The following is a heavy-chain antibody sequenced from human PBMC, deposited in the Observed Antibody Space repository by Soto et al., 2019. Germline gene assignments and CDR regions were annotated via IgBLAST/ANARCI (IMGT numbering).Heavy chain of an antibody. J-gene: IGHJ3*02. V-gene: IGHV4-30-4*01. CDR3: ARDGYNLRTSADAFDI. CDR2: IYYSGST. CDR1: GGSISSGDYY. Sequence: SETLSLTCTVSGGSISSGDYYWSWIRQPPGKGLEWIGYIYYSGSTYYNPSLKSRVTISVDTSKNQFSLKLSSVTAADTAVYYCARDGYNLRTSADAFDIWGQGTMVTVSS. D-gene: IGHD5-12*01.